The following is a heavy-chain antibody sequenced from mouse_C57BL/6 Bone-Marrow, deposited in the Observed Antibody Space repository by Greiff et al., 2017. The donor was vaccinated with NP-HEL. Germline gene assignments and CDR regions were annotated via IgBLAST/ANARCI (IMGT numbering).Heavy chain of an antibody. J-gene: IGHJ1*03. Sequence: QVQLKESGPGLVQPSQSLSITCTVSGFSLTSYGVHWVRQSPGKGLEWLGVIWSGGSTDYNAAFISRLSISKDNSKSQVFFKMNSLQADDTAIYSCASGGFYGSSHWYFDVWGTGTTVTVSS. CDR3: ASGGFYGSSHWYFDV. V-gene: IGHV2-2*01. CDR1: GFSLTSYG. D-gene: IGHD1-1*01. CDR2: IWSGGST.